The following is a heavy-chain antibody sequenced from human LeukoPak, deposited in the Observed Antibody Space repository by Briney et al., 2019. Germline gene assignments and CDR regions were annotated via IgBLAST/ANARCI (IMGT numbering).Heavy chain of an antibody. CDR2: INHSGST. V-gene: IGHV4-34*01. CDR3: ARARRYCSSTSCYTPYYYYMDV. D-gene: IGHD2-2*02. J-gene: IGHJ6*03. Sequence: PSETLSLTCAVYGGSFSGYYWGWIRQPPGKGLEWIGEINHSGSTNYNPSLKSRVTISVDTSKNQFSLKLSSVTAADAAVYYCARARRYCSSTSCYTPYYYYMDVWGKGTTVTVSS. CDR1: GGSFSGYY.